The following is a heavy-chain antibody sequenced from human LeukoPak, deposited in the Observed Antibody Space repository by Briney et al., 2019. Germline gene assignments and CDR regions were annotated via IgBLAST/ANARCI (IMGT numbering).Heavy chain of an antibody. D-gene: IGHD2-2*01. CDR1: GGSISSYY. V-gene: IGHV4-59*01. Sequence: SETLSLTCTVSGGSISSYYWSWIRHPPGKGLEWIGYIYYSGSTNYNPSLKSRVTISVDTSKNQFSLKLSSVTAADTAVYYCARVLSYQLLRTWFDPWGQGTLVTVSS. CDR3: ARVLSYQLLRTWFDP. CDR2: IYYSGST. J-gene: IGHJ5*02.